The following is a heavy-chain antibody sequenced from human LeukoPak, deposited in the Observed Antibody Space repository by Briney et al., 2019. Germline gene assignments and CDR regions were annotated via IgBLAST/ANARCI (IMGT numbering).Heavy chain of an antibody. V-gene: IGHV3-7*01. D-gene: IGHD3-10*01. CDR1: GFTFSSYW. CDR2: IKQDGSEK. Sequence: PGGSLRLSCAASGFTFSSYWMSWVRQAPGKGLEWVANIKQDGSEKYYVDSVKGRFTISRDNAKNSLYLQMYSLRAEDTAVYYCAKVPPNYYGSGSYNYYFDYWGQGTLVTVSS. CDR3: AKVPPNYYGSGSYNYYFDY. J-gene: IGHJ4*02.